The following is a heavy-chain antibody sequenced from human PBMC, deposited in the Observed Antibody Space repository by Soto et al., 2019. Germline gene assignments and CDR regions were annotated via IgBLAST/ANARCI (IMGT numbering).Heavy chain of an antibody. J-gene: IGHJ4*01. CDR1: GGSINSYY. Sequence: SETLSLTCSVSGGSINSYYWSWIRQPPGEGLDWIGYISSRGYSSYNPSLRSRVALSVDTSKNQFSLKLSSVTAADTAVYYCARAQTIFGVLTVFDFWGHGTLVTASS. CDR3: ARAQTIFGVLTVFDF. D-gene: IGHD3-3*01. CDR2: ISSRGYS. V-gene: IGHV4-59*08.